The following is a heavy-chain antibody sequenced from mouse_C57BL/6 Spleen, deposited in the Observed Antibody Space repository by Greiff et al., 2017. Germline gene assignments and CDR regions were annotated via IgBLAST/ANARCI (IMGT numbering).Heavy chain of an antibody. CDR1: GYTFTSYW. Sequence: QVQLQQPGAELVKPGASVKLSCKASGYTFTSYWMHWVKQRPGQGLEWIGMIHPNSGSTNYNEKFKSKATLTVDKSSSTAYMQRSSLTSEDSAVYYCAREGQLRLPFAYWGQGTLVTVSA. CDR2: IHPNSGST. V-gene: IGHV1-64*01. CDR3: AREGQLRLPFAY. J-gene: IGHJ3*01. D-gene: IGHD3-2*02.